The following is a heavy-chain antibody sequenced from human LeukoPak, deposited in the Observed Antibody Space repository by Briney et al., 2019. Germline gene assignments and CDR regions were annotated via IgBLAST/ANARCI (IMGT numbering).Heavy chain of an antibody. V-gene: IGHV3-9*03. CDR2: ISWNSGSI. CDR1: GFTFDDYA. J-gene: IGHJ4*02. CDR3: AKEAVAGKYYFDY. D-gene: IGHD6-19*01. Sequence: PGRSLRLSCAASGFTFDDYAMHWVRQAPGKGLEWVSGISWNSGSIGYADSVKGRFTISRDNAKNSLYLQMNSLGAEDMALYYCAKEAVAGKYYFDYWGQGTLVTVSS.